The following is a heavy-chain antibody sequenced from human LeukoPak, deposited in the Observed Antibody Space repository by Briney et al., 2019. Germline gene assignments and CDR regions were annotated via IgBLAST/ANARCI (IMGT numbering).Heavy chain of an antibody. CDR2: TIPIFGTA. Sequence: ASVKVSCKASGGTFSSYAISWVRQAHGQGIEWMGGTIPIFGTANYSQKFQGRVTITADESTSTAYMELSSLRSEDTAVYYCATSYDSSGYYGHFDYWGQGTLVTVSS. V-gene: IGHV1-69*13. D-gene: IGHD3-22*01. CDR3: ATSYDSSGYYGHFDY. CDR1: GGTFSSYA. J-gene: IGHJ4*02.